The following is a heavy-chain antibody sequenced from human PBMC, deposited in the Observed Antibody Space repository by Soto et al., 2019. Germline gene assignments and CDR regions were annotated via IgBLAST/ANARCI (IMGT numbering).Heavy chain of an antibody. V-gene: IGHV3-7*03. D-gene: IGHD2-21*02. J-gene: IGHJ2*01. CDR1: GFTFSNYW. CDR2: IRQVGGDK. CDR3: ARIDCGGNCYYRSWYFDS. Sequence: EVQLVESGGGLVQPGGSLRLSCVASGFTFSNYWIGWVRQAPGKGLEWGATIRQVGGDKRDLDSVKGRFTISRDNAQNSVYLQMNSLRAEDTAVYYCARIDCGGNCYYRSWYFDSWGRGTLVTVSS.